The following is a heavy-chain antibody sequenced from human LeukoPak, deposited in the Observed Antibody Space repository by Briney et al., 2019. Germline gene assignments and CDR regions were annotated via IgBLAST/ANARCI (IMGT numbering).Heavy chain of an antibody. Sequence: SETLSLTCAVYGGPFSGYYWSWIRQPPGTGLEWIGEINHSGSTNYNPSLKSRVTISVDTSKNQFSLKLSSVTAADTAVYYCARSGPAAIYYYYGMDVWGQGTTVTVSS. D-gene: IGHD2-2*01. CDR3: ARSGPAAIYYYYGMDV. CDR2: INHSGST. CDR1: GGPFSGYY. J-gene: IGHJ6*02. V-gene: IGHV4-34*01.